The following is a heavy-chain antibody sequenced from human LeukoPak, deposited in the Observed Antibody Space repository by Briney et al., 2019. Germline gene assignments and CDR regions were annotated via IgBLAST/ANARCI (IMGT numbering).Heavy chain of an antibody. CDR1: GYTFTSYD. CDR2: MNPNSGNT. J-gene: IGHJ4*02. V-gene: IGHV1-8*01. Sequence: GASVKVSCKASGYTFTSYDINWVRQATGQGLEWMGWMNPNSGNTGYAQKFQGRVTMTRSTSISTAYMELSSLRSGDTAVYYCARGVAGNGPAGSADYWGQGTLVTVSS. D-gene: IGHD6-19*01. CDR3: ARGVAGNGPAGSADY.